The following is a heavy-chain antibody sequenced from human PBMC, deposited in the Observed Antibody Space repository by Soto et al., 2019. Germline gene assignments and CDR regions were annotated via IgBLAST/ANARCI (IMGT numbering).Heavy chain of an antibody. CDR2: MSNDGKNK. CDR1: GFTFSNYG. V-gene: IGHV3-30*03. Sequence: QVQLVESGGGVVQPGRSLRLSCAASGFTFSNYGMHWVRQAPGKGLEWVAIMSNDGKNKFYADSVKGRFTISRDESKNTLYLQMDSLKTEDTAVYSCAREVYCRSNSCLRNIVEDWGQGTLVTVSS. D-gene: IGHD2-2*01. J-gene: IGHJ4*02. CDR3: AREVYCRSNSCLRNIVED.